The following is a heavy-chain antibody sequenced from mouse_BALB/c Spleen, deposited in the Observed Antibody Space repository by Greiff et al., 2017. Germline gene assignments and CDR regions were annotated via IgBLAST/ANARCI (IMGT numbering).Heavy chain of an antibody. J-gene: IGHJ2*01. CDR1: GFAFSSYD. Sequence: EVKLVESGGGLVKPGGSLKLSCAASGFAFSSYDMSWVRQTPEKRLEWVAYISSGGGRTYYPDTVKGRFTISRDNAKNTLYLQMSSLKSEDTAMYYCARRGSLDYWGQGTTLTVSS. CDR2: ISSGGGRT. CDR3: ARRGSLDY. V-gene: IGHV5-12-1*01.